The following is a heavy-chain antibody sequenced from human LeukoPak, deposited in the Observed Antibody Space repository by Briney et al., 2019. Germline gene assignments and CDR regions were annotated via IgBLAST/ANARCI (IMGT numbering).Heavy chain of an antibody. CDR2: IWYAGSNK. D-gene: IGHD3-3*01. Sequence: RGSLRLSCAASGLTFSSYGMHWVRQAPGKGLEWVAVIWYAGSNKYYADSVKGRFTISRDNSKNTLYLQMNSLRAEDTAVYYCARGPTIFGVVTPFYYYYMDVWGKGTTVTVSS. CDR1: GLTFSSYG. V-gene: IGHV3-33*01. J-gene: IGHJ6*03. CDR3: ARGPTIFGVVTPFYYYYMDV.